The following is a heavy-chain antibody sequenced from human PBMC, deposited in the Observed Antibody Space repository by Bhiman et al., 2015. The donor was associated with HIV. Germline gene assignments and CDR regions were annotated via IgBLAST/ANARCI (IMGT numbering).Heavy chain of an antibody. CDR2: ISWNGGSI. D-gene: IGHD4-11*01. CDR1: GFTFDDYA. J-gene: IGHJ4*02. V-gene: IGHV3-9*01. Sequence: EVQLVESGGGLVQPGRSLRLSCAASGFTFDDYAMHWVRQAPGKGLEWVSGISWNGGSIGYADSVKGRFTISRDNAKNSLYLQMNSLRAEDTAVYYCAGWYSNVDYWGQGTLVTVSS. CDR3: AGWYSNVDY.